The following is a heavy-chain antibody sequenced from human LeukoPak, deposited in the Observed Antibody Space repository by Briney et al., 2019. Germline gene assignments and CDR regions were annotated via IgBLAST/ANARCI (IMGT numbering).Heavy chain of an antibody. D-gene: IGHD3-10*02. CDR3: ARAIGRMFGGGRHYFDY. CDR2: ISSSGSTI. CDR1: GFTFSSYE. V-gene: IGHV3-48*03. J-gene: IGHJ4*02. Sequence: PGGSLRLSCAASGFTFSSYEMNWVRQAPGKGLEWVSYISSSGSTIYYADSVKGRFTISRDNAKNSLYLQMNSLRAEDTAVYYCARAIGRMFGGGRHYFDYWGQGTLVTVSS.